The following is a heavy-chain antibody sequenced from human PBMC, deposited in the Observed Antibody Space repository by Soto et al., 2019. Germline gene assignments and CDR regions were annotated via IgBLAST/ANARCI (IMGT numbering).Heavy chain of an antibody. D-gene: IGHD6-6*01. V-gene: IGHV3-30*03. CDR1: GFTFSSYS. J-gene: IGHJ6*02. CDR2: ISYDGSNK. Sequence: GGSLRLSCAASGFTFSSYSMNWVRQAPGKGLEWVAVISYDGSNKYYADSVKGRFTISRDNSKNTLYLQMNSLRAEDTAVYYCARDRERQLVYRLYYYYGMDVWGQGTTVTVSS. CDR3: ARDRERQLVYRLYYYYGMDV.